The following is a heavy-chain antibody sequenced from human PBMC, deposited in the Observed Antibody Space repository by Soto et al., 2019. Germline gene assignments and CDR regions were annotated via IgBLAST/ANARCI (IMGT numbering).Heavy chain of an antibody. CDR1: GFTFSSYA. J-gene: IGHJ5*02. V-gene: IGHV3-23*01. Sequence: GGSLRLSCAASGFTFSSYAMSWVRQAPGKGLKWVSAISGSGGSTYYADSVKGRFTISRDNSKNTLYLQMNSLRAEDTAVYYCAKDRLFLEQQLNWFDPWGQGTLVTVSS. CDR3: AKDRLFLEQQLNWFDP. D-gene: IGHD6-13*01. CDR2: ISGSGGST.